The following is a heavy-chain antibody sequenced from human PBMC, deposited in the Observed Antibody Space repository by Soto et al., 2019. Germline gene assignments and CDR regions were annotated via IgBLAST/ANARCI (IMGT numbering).Heavy chain of an antibody. D-gene: IGHD1-26*01. V-gene: IGHV4-34*01. CDR2: INHSGST. J-gene: IGHJ5*02. Sequence: PLETLSLTCAVYGGSFSCYYLSWIRQPPGKGLEWIGEINHSGSTNYNPSLKSRVTISVDTSKNQFSLKLSSVTAADTAVYYCARKWELKRGIWFDPWGQGTLVTVSS. CDR1: GGSFSCYY. CDR3: ARKWELKRGIWFDP.